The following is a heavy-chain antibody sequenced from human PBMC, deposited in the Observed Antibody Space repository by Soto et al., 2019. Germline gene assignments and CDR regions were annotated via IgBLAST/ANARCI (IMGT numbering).Heavy chain of an antibody. CDR3: AKATYNYYDIAPFDY. J-gene: IGHJ4*02. Sequence: GGSLRLSCAASGFTFSSYAMSWVRQAPGKGLEWVSAISGSGGSTYYADSVKGRFTISRDNSKNTLYLQMNSLRAEDTAVYYCAKATYNYYDIAPFDYWGQGTLVTVSS. CDR2: ISGSGGST. D-gene: IGHD3-22*01. CDR1: GFTFSSYA. V-gene: IGHV3-23*01.